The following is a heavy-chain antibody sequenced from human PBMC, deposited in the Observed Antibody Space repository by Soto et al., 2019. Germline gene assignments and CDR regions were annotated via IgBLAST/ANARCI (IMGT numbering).Heavy chain of an antibody. V-gene: IGHV2-5*02. J-gene: IGHJ3*02. CDR3: AHSQTLWFGESPKGTPAAFDI. CDR2: IYWDDDK. D-gene: IGHD3-10*01. CDR1: GFSLSTSGVG. Sequence: QITLKESGPTLVKPTQTLTLTCTFSGFSLSTSGVGVGWIRQPPGKALEWLALIYWDDDKRYSPSLKSRLTITKATSKTQVVLTMTHMDPVDTATYYCAHSQTLWFGESPKGTPAAFDIWGQGTMVTVSS.